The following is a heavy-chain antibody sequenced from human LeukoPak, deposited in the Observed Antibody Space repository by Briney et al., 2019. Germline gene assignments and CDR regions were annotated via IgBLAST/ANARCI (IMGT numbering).Heavy chain of an antibody. CDR1: GYTFTSYY. CDR2: INPSGGST. CDR3: ARPSGLWGSPDYFDY. Sequence: ASVKVSCKASGYTFTSYYMHWVRQAPRQGLEWMGIINPSGGSTSYAQKFQGRVTMTRDTSTSTVYMELSSLRSEDTAVYYCARPSGLWGSPDYFDYWGQGTLVTVSS. D-gene: IGHD3-16*01. J-gene: IGHJ4*02. V-gene: IGHV1-46*01.